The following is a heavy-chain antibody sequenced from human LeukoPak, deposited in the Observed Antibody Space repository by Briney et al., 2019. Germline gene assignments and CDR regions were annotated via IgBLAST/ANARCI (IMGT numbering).Heavy chain of an antibody. D-gene: IGHD3-9*01. V-gene: IGHV4-59*08. J-gene: IGHJ4*02. CDR1: GGSISSYY. CDR3: ARGRFDPLTGYEYYHDY. CDR2: IYNSGST. Sequence: SETRSLTCTVSGGSISSYYWSWIRQPPGKGLEWIGYIYNSGSTNYNPSLKSRVTISVDTSKNQFSLKLSSVTAADTAVYYCARGRFDPLTGYEYYHDYWGQGTLVTVSS.